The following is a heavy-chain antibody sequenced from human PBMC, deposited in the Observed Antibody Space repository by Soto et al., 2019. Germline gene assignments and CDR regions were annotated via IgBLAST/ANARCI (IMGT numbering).Heavy chain of an antibody. CDR1: GFTFSSYA. V-gene: IGHV3-23*01. D-gene: IGHD2-2*01. CDR2: ISGSGGST. J-gene: IGHJ6*03. CDR3: AKGRYCSSTSCYLAHYYYYYYMDV. Sequence: HPGGSLRLSCAASGFTFSSYAMSWVRQAPGKGLEWVSAISGSGGSTYYADSVKGRFTISRDNSKNTLYLQMNSLRAEDTAVYYCAKGRYCSSTSCYLAHYYYYYYMDVWGKGTTVTVAS.